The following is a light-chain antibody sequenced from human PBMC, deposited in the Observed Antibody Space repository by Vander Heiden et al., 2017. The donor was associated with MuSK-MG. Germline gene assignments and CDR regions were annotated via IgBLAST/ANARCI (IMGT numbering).Light chain of an antibody. CDR1: SSAVGGYNH. Sequence: QSALTQPASVSASPAQSITISCTGTSSAVGGYNHVSWYQQHPGKAPKLMIYDVSNRPSGVSNRSSGSKSGNTASLTISGLQAEDEADYYCSSYTSSLVVFGGGTKLTVL. CDR2: DVS. V-gene: IGLV2-14*03. J-gene: IGLJ2*01. CDR3: SSYTSSLVV.